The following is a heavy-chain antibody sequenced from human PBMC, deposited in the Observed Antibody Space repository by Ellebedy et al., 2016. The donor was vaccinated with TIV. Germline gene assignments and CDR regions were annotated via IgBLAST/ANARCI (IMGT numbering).Heavy chain of an antibody. V-gene: IGHV3-23*01. Sequence: GESLKISCAASGFTFSCCAMSWVRQAPGKGLEWVSVISNSGDTTYADSVRGRFTISRDNSINMLYLQMKSLRADDTAIYYCAKLAGISSWYAEYWGQGTLVTVSS. J-gene: IGHJ4*02. CDR2: ISNSGDTT. CDR1: GFTFSCCA. D-gene: IGHD6-13*01. CDR3: AKLAGISSWYAEY.